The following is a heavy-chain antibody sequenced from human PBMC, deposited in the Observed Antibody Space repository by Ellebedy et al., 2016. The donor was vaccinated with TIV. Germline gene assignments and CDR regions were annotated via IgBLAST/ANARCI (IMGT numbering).Heavy chain of an antibody. CDR1: GYTFRDYY. CDR3: ARAFDSDF. J-gene: IGHJ4*02. V-gene: IGHV1-46*01. Sequence: ASVKVSCKASGYTFRDYYIHWVRQAPGQGLEWMGIINPSGGSTTYAQKFQGRVTMTRDTSTSTVYMELSSLRYEDTAVYYCARAFDSDFWGQGTLVTVSS. CDR2: INPSGGST. D-gene: IGHD2/OR15-2a*01.